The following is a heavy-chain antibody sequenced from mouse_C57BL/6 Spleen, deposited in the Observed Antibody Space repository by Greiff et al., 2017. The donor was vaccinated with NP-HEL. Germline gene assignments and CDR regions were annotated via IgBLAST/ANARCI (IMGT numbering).Heavy chain of an antibody. V-gene: IGHV2-2*01. D-gene: IGHD1-1*01. Sequence: QVHVKQSGPGLVQPSQSLSITCTVSGFSLTSYGVHWVRQSPGKGLEWLGVIWSGGSTDYNAAFISRLSISKDNSKSQVFFKMNSLQADDTAIYYCARTYGSSYYAMDYWGQGTSVTVSS. CDR1: GFSLTSYG. CDR2: IWSGGST. CDR3: ARTYGSSYYAMDY. J-gene: IGHJ4*01.